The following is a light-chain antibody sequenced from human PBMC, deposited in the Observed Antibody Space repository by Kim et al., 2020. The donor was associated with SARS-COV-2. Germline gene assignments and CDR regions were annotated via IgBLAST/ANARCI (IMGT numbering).Light chain of an antibody. CDR3: QQYGSSPMYT. CDR1: QSVSSSY. V-gene: IGKV3-20*01. Sequence: SPGERATLSCRASQSVSSSYLAWYQQKPGQAPRLLIYGASSRATGIPDRCSGSGSGTDFTLTISRLEPEDFAVYYCQQYGSSPMYTFGQGTKLEIK. CDR2: GAS. J-gene: IGKJ2*01.